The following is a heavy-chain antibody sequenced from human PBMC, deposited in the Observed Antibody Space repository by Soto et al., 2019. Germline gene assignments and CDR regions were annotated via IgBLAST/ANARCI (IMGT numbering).Heavy chain of an antibody. Sequence: QVQLVQSGAEVKKPGSSVKVSCKASGGTFSSYAISWVRQAPGQGLEWMGGIIPIFGTANYAQKFQGRVTITAAESTSTAYMEPSGLRSEDAAVYYGAGGYGSGGSCYSVFYYYGMGVWGQWTTVTVSS. V-gene: IGHV1-69*01. CDR2: IIPIFGTA. CDR1: GGTFSSYA. J-gene: IGHJ6*02. CDR3: AGGYGSGGSCYSVFYYYGMGV. D-gene: IGHD2-15*01.